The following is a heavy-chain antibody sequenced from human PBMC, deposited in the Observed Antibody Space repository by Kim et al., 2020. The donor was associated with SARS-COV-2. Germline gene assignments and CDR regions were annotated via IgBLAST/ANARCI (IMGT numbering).Heavy chain of an antibody. CDR3: AGGSSGYSDY. D-gene: IGHD3-22*01. J-gene: IGHJ4*02. V-gene: IGHV3-30*01. Sequence: SNKYYADSVKGRFTISRDNSKNTLYLQRNSLRAEDTAVYYCAGGSSGYSDYWGQGTLVTVSS. CDR2: SNK.